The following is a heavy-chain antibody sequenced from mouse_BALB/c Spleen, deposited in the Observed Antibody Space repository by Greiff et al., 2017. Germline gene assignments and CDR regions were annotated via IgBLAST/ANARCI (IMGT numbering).Heavy chain of an antibody. CDR1: GFSLTSYG. D-gene: IGHD1-1*01. Sequence: VKLVESGPGLVAPSQSLSITCTVSGFSLTSYGVHWVRQPPGKGLEWLGVIWAGGSTNYNSALMSRLSISKDNSKSQVFLKMNSLQTDDTAMYYCARDPSITTVVGDYWGQGTSVTVSS. J-gene: IGHJ4*01. CDR3: ARDPSITTVVGDY. CDR2: IWAGGST. V-gene: IGHV2-9*02.